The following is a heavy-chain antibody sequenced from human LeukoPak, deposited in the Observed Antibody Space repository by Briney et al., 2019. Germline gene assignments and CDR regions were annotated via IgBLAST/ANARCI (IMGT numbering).Heavy chain of an antibody. CDR1: GYTFTSYY. CDR3: ARDHDFWSGLWGYYFDY. V-gene: IGHV1-46*01. Sequence: WASVKVSCKASGYTFTSYYMQWVRQAPGQGLEWMGIINPSGGSTSYAQKFQGRVTMTRDTSTSTVYMELSSLRSEDTAVYYCARDHDFWSGLWGYYFDYWGQGTLVTVSS. CDR2: INPSGGST. D-gene: IGHD3-3*01. J-gene: IGHJ4*02.